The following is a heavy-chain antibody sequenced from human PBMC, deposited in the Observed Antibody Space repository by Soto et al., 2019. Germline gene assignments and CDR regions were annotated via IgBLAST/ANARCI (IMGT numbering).Heavy chain of an antibody. D-gene: IGHD3-9*01. Sequence: SETLSLTCTVSGGSISSYYWNWIRQPPGKGLEWIGYVEFSGRTNYNPSLRSRLTISVDTSKNQFSLKLSSVTAADTAVYYCARVRRYFDGGTHFDHWGQGALVTVSS. J-gene: IGHJ4*02. V-gene: IGHV4-59*01. CDR2: VEFSGRT. CDR1: GGSISSYY. CDR3: ARVRRYFDGGTHFDH.